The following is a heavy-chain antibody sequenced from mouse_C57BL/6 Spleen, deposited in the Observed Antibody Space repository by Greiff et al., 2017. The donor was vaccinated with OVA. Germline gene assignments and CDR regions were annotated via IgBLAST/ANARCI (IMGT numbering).Heavy chain of an antibody. D-gene: IGHD4-1*01. V-gene: IGHV3-1*01. CDR1: GYSITSGYD. Sequence: EVQGVESGPGMVKPSQSLSLTCTVTGYSITSGYDWHWIRHFPGNKLEWMGYISYSGSTNYNPSLKSRISITHDTSKNHFFLKLNSVTTEDTATYYCARGGAWDFDYWGQGTTLTVSS. CDR3: ARGGAWDFDY. J-gene: IGHJ2*01. CDR2: ISYSGST.